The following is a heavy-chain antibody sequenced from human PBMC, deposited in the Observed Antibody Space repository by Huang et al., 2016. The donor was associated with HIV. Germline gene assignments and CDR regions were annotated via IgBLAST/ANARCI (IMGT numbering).Heavy chain of an antibody. CDR1: GGSFTDFY. CDR2: INHSGHT. Sequence: QVQIEQWGSGLLKPSETLSLTCAFYGGSFTDFYWSWIRQAPGKGLEWIGEINHSGHTTYRSSLKPRVTMAMNMSKSQVSLKLASVTAADTAVYYCATDDRLYARHIGRFWGQGALVSVSS. D-gene: IGHD3-22*01. J-gene: IGHJ4*02. CDR3: ATDDRLYARHIGRF. V-gene: IGHV4-34*02.